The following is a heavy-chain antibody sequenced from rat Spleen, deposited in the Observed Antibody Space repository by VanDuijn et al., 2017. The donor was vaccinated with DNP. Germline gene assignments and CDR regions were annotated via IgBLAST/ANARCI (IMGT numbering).Heavy chain of an antibody. D-gene: IGHD1-4*01. CDR2: ISYDVGST. CDR1: GFTFSDSY. Sequence: EVQMVESGGGLVQPGRSLKLSCAASGFTFSDSYMVWVRQAPTNGLDWVAVISYDVGSTYYRDSVKGRFSISRDNSKNPQYLQMDSLRSEDTATYYCATSPGPNWFAYWGQGTLVTVSS. CDR3: ATSPGPNWFAY. J-gene: IGHJ3*01. V-gene: IGHV5-20*01.